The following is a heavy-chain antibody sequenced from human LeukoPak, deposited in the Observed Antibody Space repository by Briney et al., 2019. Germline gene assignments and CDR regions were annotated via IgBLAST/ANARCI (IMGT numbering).Heavy chain of an antibody. J-gene: IGHJ6*03. CDR2: ISGSGGGT. Sequence: PGGSLRLSCAASGFTFSSYAMSWVRQAPGKGLEWVSRISGSGGGTYYADSVKDRFAISRDNSKNTLYLQVNSLGAEDTAVYFCAKSGGSGSLYLSSMDVWGKGTPVTASS. V-gene: IGHV3-23*01. CDR1: GFTFSSYA. D-gene: IGHD3-10*01. CDR3: AKSGGSGSLYLSSMDV.